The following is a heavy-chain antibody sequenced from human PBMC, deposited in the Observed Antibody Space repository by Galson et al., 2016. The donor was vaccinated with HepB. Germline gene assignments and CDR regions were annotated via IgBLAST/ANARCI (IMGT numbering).Heavy chain of an antibody. D-gene: IGHD3-3*01. CDR2: VNHSGST. J-gene: IGHJ4*02. Sequence: SETLSPTCDVYSGSSTAYFWSWIRQFPQKGLEWIGDVNHSGSTNYHPSLKRRVTISEDTAKNPLTLHLSSLTAADTAVYYCASLSVSGEVVGVYDIWGQGSLVTVSS. CDR1: SGSSTAYF. CDR3: ASLSVSGEVVGVYDI. V-gene: IGHV4-34*01.